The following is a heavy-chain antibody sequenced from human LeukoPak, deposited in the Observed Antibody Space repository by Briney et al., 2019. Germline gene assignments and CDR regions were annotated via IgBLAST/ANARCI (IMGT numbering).Heavy chain of an antibody. CDR2: IYYSGST. D-gene: IGHD1-1*01. CDR3: ARPVPSRLGWFDP. Sequence: SETLSLTCTVSGGSISSSPYYWGWIRQPPGKGLEWIGAIYYSGSTYYNPSLKSRVTISVDTSKNQFSLRLTSVTAADTAVYYCARPVPSRLGWFDPWGQGTLVTVSS. V-gene: IGHV4-39*01. J-gene: IGHJ5*02. CDR1: GGSISSSPYY.